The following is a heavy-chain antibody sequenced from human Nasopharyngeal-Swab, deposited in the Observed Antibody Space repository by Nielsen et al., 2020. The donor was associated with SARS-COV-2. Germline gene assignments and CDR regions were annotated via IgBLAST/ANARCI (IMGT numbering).Heavy chain of an antibody. CDR3: ARDHCSGGSCYRFDP. D-gene: IGHD2-15*01. V-gene: IGHV3-23*01. CDR1: GFSFSSYA. Sequence: GESLKISCAASGFSFSSYAMSWVRQAPGKGLEWVSAISGSGAATYYGDSVKGRFSIFRDSSNNTLYLQMNSLRAEDTAVYYCARDHCSGGSCYRFDPWGQGTLATVSS. J-gene: IGHJ5*02. CDR2: ISGSGAAT.